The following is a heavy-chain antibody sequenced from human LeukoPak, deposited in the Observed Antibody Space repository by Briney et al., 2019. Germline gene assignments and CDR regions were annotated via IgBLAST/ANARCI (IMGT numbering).Heavy chain of an antibody. CDR3: ARDGLYYGMDV. Sequence: SETLSLTCTVSGYSISSDYYWSWIRQPPGKGLEWIGYIYYSGSTYYNPSLKSRVTISVDTSKNQFSLKLSSVTTADTAVYYCARDGLYYGMDVWGQGTTVTVSS. CDR1: GYSISSDYY. V-gene: IGHV4-30-4*01. CDR2: IYYSGST. J-gene: IGHJ6*02.